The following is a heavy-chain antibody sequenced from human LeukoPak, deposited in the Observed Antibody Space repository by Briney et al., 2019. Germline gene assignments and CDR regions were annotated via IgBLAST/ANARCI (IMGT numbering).Heavy chain of an antibody. CDR1: GFTFTHHA. D-gene: IGHD5-12*01. J-gene: IGHJ4*02. Sequence: GGSLRLSCAASGFTFTHHAMNWVRQAPGKGLEWVSGISGSGGNTYYADSVKGRFTISRDNSKNTLYLQMNSLRAEDTALYYCAKGRYSGYGYFDYWGRGTLVTVSS. CDR2: ISGSGGNT. V-gene: IGHV3-23*01. CDR3: AKGRYSGYGYFDY.